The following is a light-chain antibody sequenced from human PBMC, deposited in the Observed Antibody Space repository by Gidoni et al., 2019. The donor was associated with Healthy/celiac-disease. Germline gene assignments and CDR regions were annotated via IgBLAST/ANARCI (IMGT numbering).Light chain of an antibody. J-gene: IGKJ3*01. CDR2: DAS. Sequence: EIVLTQSPATLSLSPGERATLSCRASPSVSSYLAWYQQKPGQAPRLLIYDASNRATGIPARFRGSGSGTDFTLTISSLEPEDFAVYYCQQRSNWPRTFGPGTKVDIK. V-gene: IGKV3-11*01. CDR3: QQRSNWPRT. CDR1: PSVSSY.